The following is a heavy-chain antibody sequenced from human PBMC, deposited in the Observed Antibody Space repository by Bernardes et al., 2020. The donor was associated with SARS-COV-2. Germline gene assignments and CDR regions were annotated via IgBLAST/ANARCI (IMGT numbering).Heavy chain of an antibody. Sequence: GGSLRLSRAASGFTFSSYAMHWVRQAPGKGLEWVAVISYDGSNKYYADSVKGRFTISRDNSKNTLYLQMNSLRAEDTAVYYCARTDGYNAPFDYWGQGTLVTVSS. V-gene: IGHV3-30-3*01. CDR2: ISYDGSNK. CDR3: ARTDGYNAPFDY. J-gene: IGHJ4*02. D-gene: IGHD5-12*01. CDR1: GFTFSSYA.